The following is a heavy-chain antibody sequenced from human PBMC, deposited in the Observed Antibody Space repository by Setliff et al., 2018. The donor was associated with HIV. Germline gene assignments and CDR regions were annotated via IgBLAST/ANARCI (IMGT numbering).Heavy chain of an antibody. CDR1: KYTFTDYY. CDR3: ARIFGDQGYYYGMDV. D-gene: IGHD3-3*01. V-gene: IGHV1-69-2*01. CDR2: VDPEDDKT. Sequence: GASVKVSCKASKYTFTDYYMHWVQQAPGKGLEWMGRVDPEDDKTIYAEKFQGRVTMTTATSSDTAYLYLSSLRSEDTAVYYCARIFGDQGYYYGMDVWGQGTTVTVSS. J-gene: IGHJ6*02.